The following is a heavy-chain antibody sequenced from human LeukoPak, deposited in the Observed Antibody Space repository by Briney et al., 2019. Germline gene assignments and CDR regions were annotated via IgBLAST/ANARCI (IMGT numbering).Heavy chain of an antibody. D-gene: IGHD3-22*01. V-gene: IGHV3-30-3*01. CDR1: GFTFSNYA. CDR2: ISYDGSNK. Sequence: PGGSLRLSCAVSGFTFSNYAMHWVRQAPGKGLEWVAVISYDGSNKYYADSVRGRFTISRDNSKNTLYLQMNSLRAEDTAVYYCARGGYYYAEYFQYWGQGTLVTVSS. J-gene: IGHJ1*01. CDR3: ARGGYYYAEYFQY.